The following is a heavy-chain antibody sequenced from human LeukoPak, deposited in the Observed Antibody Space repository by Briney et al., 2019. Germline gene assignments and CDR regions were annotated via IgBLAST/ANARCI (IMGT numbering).Heavy chain of an antibody. CDR2: ISYDGSNK. CDR3: AKEGPALGYSSSWYEGYYGMDV. D-gene: IGHD6-13*01. Sequence: GSLRLSCAASGFPFSSYGMHWVRQAPGKGLEWVAVISYDGSNKYYADSVKGRFTISRDNSKNTLYLQMNSLRAEDTAVYYCAKEGPALGYSSSWYEGYYGMDVWGQGTTVTVSS. V-gene: IGHV3-30*18. CDR1: GFPFSSYG. J-gene: IGHJ6*02.